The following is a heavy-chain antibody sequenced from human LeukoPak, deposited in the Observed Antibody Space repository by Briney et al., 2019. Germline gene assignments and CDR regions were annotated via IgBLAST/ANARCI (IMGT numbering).Heavy chain of an antibody. CDR2: ISYDGSNK. Sequence: GRSLRLSCAASGFTFSSYGMHWVRQAPGKGLEWVAVISYDGSNKYYADSVKGRFTISRDNSENTLYLQMNSLRAEDTAVYYCARDRTTGEMDVWGQGTTVTVSS. V-gene: IGHV3-30*03. J-gene: IGHJ6*02. D-gene: IGHD3-16*01. CDR1: GFTFSSYG. CDR3: ARDRTTGEMDV.